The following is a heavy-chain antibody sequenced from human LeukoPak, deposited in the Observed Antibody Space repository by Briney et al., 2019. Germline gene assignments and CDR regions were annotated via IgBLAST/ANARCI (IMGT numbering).Heavy chain of an antibody. J-gene: IGHJ6*03. V-gene: IGHV3-48*03. CDR3: ARDTPLSSSWLYYYYYMDV. CDR1: GFSFTNFE. D-gene: IGHD6-13*01. CDR2: VSSSGTTT. Sequence: PGGSLRLSCAASGFSFTNFEMNWVRQAPGKGLEWVAYVSSSGTTTYYADSVKGRFTISRDNAKNSLYLQMNSLRAEDTAVYYCARDTPLSSSWLYYYYYMDVWGKGTTVTVSS.